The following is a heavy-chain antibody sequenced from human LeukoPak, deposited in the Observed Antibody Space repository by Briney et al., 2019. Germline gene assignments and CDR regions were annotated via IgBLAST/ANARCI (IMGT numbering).Heavy chain of an antibody. CDR3: ASLDY. J-gene: IGHJ4*02. CDR1: GFTFSNVW. V-gene: IGHV3-15*01. CDR2: IKSKTDGGTT. Sequence: GGSLRLSCAASGFTFSNVWMNWVRQAPGKGLEWDGRIKSKTDGGTTNYAAPVKGTFTISRDNSKNTLYLQMNSLRAEDTAVYYCASLDYWGQGTLVTVSS.